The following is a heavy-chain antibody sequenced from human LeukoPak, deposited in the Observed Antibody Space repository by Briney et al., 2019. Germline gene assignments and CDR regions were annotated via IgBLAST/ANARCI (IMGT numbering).Heavy chain of an antibody. V-gene: IGHV4-4*07. Sequence: SETLSLTCTVSGGSISSYYWSWIRQPAGKGLEWIGRIYTSGSTNYNPSLKSRATMSVDTSKNQFSLKLSSVTAADTAVYYCARVATVDCSGGSCYSWSHYGMDVWGQGTTVTVSS. CDR2: IYTSGST. D-gene: IGHD2-15*01. CDR3: ARVATVDCSGGSCYSWSHYGMDV. J-gene: IGHJ6*02. CDR1: GGSISSYY.